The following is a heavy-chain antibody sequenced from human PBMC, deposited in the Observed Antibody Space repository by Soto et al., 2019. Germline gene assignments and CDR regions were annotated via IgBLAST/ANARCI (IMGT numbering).Heavy chain of an antibody. CDR3: ARELNYYDSSGSPYFDY. CDR2: IYHSGST. D-gene: IGHD3-22*01. V-gene: IGHV4-4*02. J-gene: IGHJ4*02. Sequence: PSETLSLTCAVSGGSISSSNWWSWVRQPPGKGLEWIGEIYHSGSTNYNPSLKSRVTISVDKSKNQFSLKLSSVTAADTAVYYCARELNYYDSSGSPYFDYWGQGTLVTVSS. CDR1: GGSISSSNW.